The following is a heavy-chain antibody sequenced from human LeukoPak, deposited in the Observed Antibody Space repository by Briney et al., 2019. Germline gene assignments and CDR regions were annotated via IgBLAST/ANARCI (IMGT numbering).Heavy chain of an antibody. CDR2: FSGGSSTM. Sequence: GGSLRLSCAACGFTFSDYSMNWVRQAPGKGVEGVSYFSGGSSTMYYADSVKGRFTISSDNAKNSLYLQMNSLRAEDTAVYYCARDRGQTGYYWSYYYYMDVWGIGTTVTVSS. J-gene: IGHJ6*03. D-gene: IGHD3-9*01. CDR3: ARDRGQTGYYWSYYYYMDV. CDR1: GFTFSDYS. V-gene: IGHV3-48*01.